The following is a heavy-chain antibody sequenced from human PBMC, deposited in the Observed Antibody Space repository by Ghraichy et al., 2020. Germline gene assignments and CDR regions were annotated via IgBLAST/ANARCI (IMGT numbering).Heavy chain of an antibody. Sequence: SETLSLTCTVSGGSISSYYWSWIRQPPGKGLEWIGYIYYSGSTNYNPSLKSRVTISVDTSKNQFSLKLSSVTAADTAVYYCARAPFTIREDYYYYGMDVWGQGTTVTVSS. CDR3: ARAPFTIREDYYYYGMDV. J-gene: IGHJ6*02. CDR1: GGSISSYY. V-gene: IGHV4-59*01. CDR2: IYYSGST. D-gene: IGHD3-3*01.